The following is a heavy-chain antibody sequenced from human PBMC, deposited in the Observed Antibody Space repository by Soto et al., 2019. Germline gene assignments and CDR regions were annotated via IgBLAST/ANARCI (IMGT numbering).Heavy chain of an antibody. CDR3: ARYIVGATLFDY. Sequence: PSETLSLTCTVSGGSVSSGSYYWSWIRQPPGKGLEWIGYIYYSGSTNYNPSLKSRVTISVDTSKNQFSLKQSSVTAADTAVYYCARYIVGATLFDYWGQGTLVTVSS. CDR2: IYYSGST. J-gene: IGHJ4*02. CDR1: GGSVSSGSYY. V-gene: IGHV4-61*01. D-gene: IGHD1-26*01.